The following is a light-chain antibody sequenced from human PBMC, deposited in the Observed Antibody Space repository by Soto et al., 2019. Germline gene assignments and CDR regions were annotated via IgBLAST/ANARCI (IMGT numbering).Light chain of an antibody. CDR2: GAS. J-gene: IGKJ1*01. Sequence: EIVLTQSPGTLSLSPGERATLSCRASQSVNSNYLAWYRRKPGQAPSLRIYGASTRATGIPGRFSGSGSGTDFTLTITRLEPEDFAVYYCQQYGSSPPTFGQGTKVEIK. V-gene: IGKV3-20*01. CDR3: QQYGSSPPT. CDR1: QSVNSNY.